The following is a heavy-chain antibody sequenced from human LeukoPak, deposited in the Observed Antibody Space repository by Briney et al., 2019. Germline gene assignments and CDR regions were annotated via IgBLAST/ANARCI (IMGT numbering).Heavy chain of an antibody. CDR2: MNPNSGNT. Sequence: GASVNVSCKASGYTFTSYDINWVRQATGQGLEWMGWMNPNSGNTGYAQKFQGRVTMTRNTSISTAYMELSSLRSEDTAVYYCARRRSMVRGADLGYWGQGTLVTVSS. CDR1: GYTFTSYD. V-gene: IGHV1-8*01. CDR3: ARRRSMVRGADLGY. D-gene: IGHD3-10*01. J-gene: IGHJ4*02.